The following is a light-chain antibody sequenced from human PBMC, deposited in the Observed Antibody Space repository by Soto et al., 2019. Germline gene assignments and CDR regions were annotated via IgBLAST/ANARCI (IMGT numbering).Light chain of an antibody. CDR1: SSDVGGYNY. CDR3: NSYAGSNIV. CDR2: EVS. J-gene: IGLJ1*01. V-gene: IGLV2-8*01. Sequence: LTQPPSASGSPGQSVTISCTGTSSDVGGYNYVSWYQQHPGRAPKLMIYEVSKRPSGVPDRFSGSKSGNTASLTVSGLQAEDEADYYCNSYAGSNIVFGTGTKVTVL.